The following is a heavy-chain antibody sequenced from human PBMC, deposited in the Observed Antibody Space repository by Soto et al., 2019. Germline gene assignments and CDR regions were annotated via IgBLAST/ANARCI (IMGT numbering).Heavy chain of an antibody. D-gene: IGHD3-16*02. J-gene: IGHJ6*02. CDR1: GYTFTGYY. CDR2: ISAYNGNT. V-gene: IGHV1-18*04. Sequence: AAVKVSCKASGYTFTGYYMHWVRQAPGQGLEWMGWISAYNGNTNYAQKLQGRVTMTTDTSTSTAYMELRSLRSDDTAVYYCARGGVIRPYYYYYGMDVWGQGTTVTVSS. CDR3: ARGGVIRPYYYYYGMDV.